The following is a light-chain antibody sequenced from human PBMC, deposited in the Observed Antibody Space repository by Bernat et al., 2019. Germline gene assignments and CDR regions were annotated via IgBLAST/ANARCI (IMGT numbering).Light chain of an antibody. V-gene: IGLV2-8*01. CDR1: SSDVGGYKY. CDR3: SSYTGRSCLR. J-gene: IGLJ2*01. CDR2: EVN. Sequence: QSALTQPPSASGSPGQSVNISCTGTSSDVGGYKYVSWYQQHPGKAPKVMIFEVNKRPSGVPDRFSGSKSGNTASLTISGLQAEDEADYYCSSYTGRSCLRFGGGTRLTVL.